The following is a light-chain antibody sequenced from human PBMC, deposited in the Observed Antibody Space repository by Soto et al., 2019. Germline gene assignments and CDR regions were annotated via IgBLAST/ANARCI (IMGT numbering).Light chain of an antibody. V-gene: IGLV2-8*01. CDR1: SSDVGAYNY. Sequence: QSVLTQPPSASGSPGQSVTISCTGTSSDVGAYNYVSWYQQYPGKAPKLMIYEVNKRPXXXPDXFSGSKSGKTASLTVSGXXXXXXXDYHCTSYAGSNIWVFGGGTKLTVL. J-gene: IGLJ3*02. CDR3: TSYAGSNIWV. CDR2: EVN.